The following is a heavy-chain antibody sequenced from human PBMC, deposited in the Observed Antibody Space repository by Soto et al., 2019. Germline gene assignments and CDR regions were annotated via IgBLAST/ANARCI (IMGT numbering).Heavy chain of an antibody. D-gene: IGHD1-26*01. Sequence: SETLSLTCTVSGGSISSGGYYWSWIRQHPGKGLEWIGYIYYSGSTYYNPSLKSRVTISVDTSKNQFSLKLSSVTAADTAVYYCARGVGATFSWFDPWGQGTMVTVSS. CDR3: ARGVGATFSWFDP. V-gene: IGHV4-31*03. CDR2: IYYSGST. J-gene: IGHJ5*02. CDR1: GGSISSGGYY.